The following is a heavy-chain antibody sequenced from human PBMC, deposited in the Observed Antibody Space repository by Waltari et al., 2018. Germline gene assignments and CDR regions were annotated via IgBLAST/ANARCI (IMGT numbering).Heavy chain of an antibody. Sequence: QLQLQESGPGLVKPSETLSLTCTVSGGSISSSSYYWGWIRQPPGKGLEWIGSTYYSGSTYYNPSLKSRVTISVDTSKNQFSLKLSSVTAADTAVYYCARDAVKRYYFDYWGQGTLVTVSS. CDR2: TYYSGST. CDR3: ARDAVKRYYFDY. CDR1: GGSISSSSYY. J-gene: IGHJ4*02. V-gene: IGHV4-39*07.